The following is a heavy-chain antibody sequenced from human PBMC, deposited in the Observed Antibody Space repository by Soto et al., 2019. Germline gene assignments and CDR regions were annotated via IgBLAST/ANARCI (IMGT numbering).Heavy chain of an antibody. CDR3: ARALRVLRYFDWLPGTYYYGMDV. Sequence: TLSLTCTVSGGSISSGDYYWSWIRQPPGKGLEWIGYIYYSGSTYYNPSLKSRVTISVDTSKNQFSLKLSSVTAADTAVYYCARALRVLRYFDWLPGTYYYGMDVWGQGTTVTVSS. CDR1: GGSISSGDYY. J-gene: IGHJ6*02. V-gene: IGHV4-30-4*01. D-gene: IGHD3-9*01. CDR2: IYYSGST.